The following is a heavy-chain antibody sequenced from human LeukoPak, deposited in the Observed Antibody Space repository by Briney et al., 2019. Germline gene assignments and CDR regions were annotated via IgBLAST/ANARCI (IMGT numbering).Heavy chain of an antibody. J-gene: IGHJ5*02. CDR2: IHHSGST. V-gene: IGHV4-4*02. CDR1: GGSISSSNW. Sequence: SETLSLTCAVSGGSISSSNWWAWVRQSPGKGLEWIGQIHHSGSTNYNPSLKSRLTISVDKSNNQFSLKLRFVTAADTAVYYCARDGGGNDSWGQGILVTVSS. D-gene: IGHD5-12*01. CDR3: ARDGGGNDS.